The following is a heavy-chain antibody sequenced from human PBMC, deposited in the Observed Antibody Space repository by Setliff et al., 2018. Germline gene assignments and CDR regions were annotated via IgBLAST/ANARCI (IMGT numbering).Heavy chain of an antibody. D-gene: IGHD1-7*01. CDR2: MNPNSGNT. CDR1: GYTFTSYD. CDR3: ARDLNSPDAFDI. Sequence: RASVKVSCKASGYTFTSYDINWVRQATGQGLEWMGWMNPNSGNTGYAQKFQGRVTMTRNTSISTAYMELSSLRSEDTAVYYCARDLNSPDAFDIWGQGTMVTVSS. V-gene: IGHV1-8*01. J-gene: IGHJ3*02.